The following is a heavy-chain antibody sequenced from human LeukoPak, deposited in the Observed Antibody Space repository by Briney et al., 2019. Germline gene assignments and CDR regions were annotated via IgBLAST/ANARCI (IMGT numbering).Heavy chain of an antibody. V-gene: IGHV3-11*01. J-gene: IGHJ4*02. CDR1: GFTFSDHY. CDR2: IGGSGSNI. Sequence: AGSLRLSCAASGFTFSDHYMSWIRQAPGKGLEWLSYIGGSGSNIQYADSVKGRFTISRDNRKNVLYLQRNSLRDEDTAVYYCTRDPRLSLYWGQGTLVTVSS. D-gene: IGHD2-21*01. CDR3: TRDPRLSLY.